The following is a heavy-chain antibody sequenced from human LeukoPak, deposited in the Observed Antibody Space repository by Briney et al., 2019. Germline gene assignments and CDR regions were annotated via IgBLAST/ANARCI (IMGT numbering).Heavy chain of an antibody. V-gene: IGHV4-34*01. CDR2: INHSGST. J-gene: IGHJ4*02. Sequence: PSETPSLTCAVYGGSFSGYFWSWIRQPPGKGLEWIGEINHSGSTSYSPSLKSRVTISVDTSKNHFSLKLSSVTAADTAVYYCARSPELTWSLAFWGQGTLVTVSS. D-gene: IGHD1-14*01. CDR3: ARSPELTWSLAF. CDR1: GGSFSGYF.